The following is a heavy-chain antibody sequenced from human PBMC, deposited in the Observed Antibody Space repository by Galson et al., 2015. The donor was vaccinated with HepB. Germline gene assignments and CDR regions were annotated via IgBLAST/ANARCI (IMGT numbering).Heavy chain of an antibody. CDR3: AREGYSSGWNYYYYYYMDV. J-gene: IGHJ6*03. D-gene: IGHD6-19*01. V-gene: IGHV6-1*01. CDR2: TYYRSKWYN. Sequence: CAISGDSVSSNSAAWNWIRQSPSRGLEWLGRTYYRSKWYNDYAVSVKSRITINPDTSKNQFSLQLNSVTPEDTAVYYCAREGYSSGWNYYYYYYMDVWGKGTTVTVSS. CDR1: GDSVSSNSAA.